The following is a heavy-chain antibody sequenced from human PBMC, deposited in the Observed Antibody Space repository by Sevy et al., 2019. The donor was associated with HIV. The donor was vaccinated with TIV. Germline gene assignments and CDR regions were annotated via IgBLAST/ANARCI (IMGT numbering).Heavy chain of an antibody. Sequence: SETLSLTCTVSGGSISSYYWSWIRQPPGKGLEWIGYIYYSGSTNYNPSLKSRVTISVDTSKNQFSLKLSSVTAADTAVYYCARGRSRGGATVNYDYWGQGTLVTVSS. CDR1: GGSISSYY. CDR2: IYYSGST. D-gene: IGHD1-26*01. CDR3: ARGRSRGGATVNYDY. V-gene: IGHV4-59*01. J-gene: IGHJ4*02.